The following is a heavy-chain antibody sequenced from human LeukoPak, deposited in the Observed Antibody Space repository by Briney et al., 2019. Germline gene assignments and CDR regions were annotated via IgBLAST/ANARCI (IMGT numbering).Heavy chain of an antibody. CDR3: VRVNVGTDMVDIDY. V-gene: IGHV3-74*01. CDR1: GFTLSSYW. D-gene: IGHD5-18*01. Sequence: GGSLRLSCAASGFTLSSYWMHWVRQAPGKGLVWVSRINEDGRITTYADSVKGRFTISRDTAKNTLYLQMNSLRAEDTAVYYCVRVNVGTDMVDIDYWGQGTLVTVS. J-gene: IGHJ4*02. CDR2: INEDGRIT.